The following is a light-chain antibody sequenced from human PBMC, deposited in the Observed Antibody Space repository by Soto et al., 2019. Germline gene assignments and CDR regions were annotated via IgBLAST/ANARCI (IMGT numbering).Light chain of an antibody. CDR2: LGS. V-gene: IGKV2-28*01. Sequence: DIVMTQSPLSLPVTPGEPASISCRSSQSLLHSNGYNYLDWYLQKPGQSPQPLIYLGSNRASGGPDRFSGSGAGTDVTLKISRVEAEDVGVYYCMQALQTPYTFGQGTKLEIK. CDR1: QSLLHSNGYNY. J-gene: IGKJ2*01. CDR3: MQALQTPYT.